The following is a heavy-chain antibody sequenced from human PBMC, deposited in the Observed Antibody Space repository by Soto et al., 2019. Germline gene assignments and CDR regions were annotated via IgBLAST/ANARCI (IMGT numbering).Heavy chain of an antibody. D-gene: IGHD3-22*01. V-gene: IGHV3-23*01. J-gene: IGHJ2*01. CDR1: GFTFSSYA. CDR2: ISGSGGST. CDR3: AKDLGYYDSSEPWYFDL. Sequence: EVPLLESGGGLVQPGGSLRLSCAASGFTFSSYAMSWVRQAPGKGLEWVSAISGSGGSTYYADSVKGRFTISRDNSKNTLYLQMNSLRAEDTAVYYCAKDLGYYDSSEPWYFDLWGRGTLVTVSS.